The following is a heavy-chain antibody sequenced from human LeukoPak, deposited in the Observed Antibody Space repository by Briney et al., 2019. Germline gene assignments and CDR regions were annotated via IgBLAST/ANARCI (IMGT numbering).Heavy chain of an antibody. CDR1: GFTFSSYA. CDR2: ISGSGGST. V-gene: IGHV3-23*01. J-gene: IGHJ4*02. CDR3: AKDREEYYYDSSGYSDY. Sequence: GGSLRLSCAASGFTFSSYAMSWVRQAPGMGLEWVSAISGSGGSTYYADSVKGRFTISRDNSKNTLYLQMNSLRAEDTAVYYCAKDREEYYYDSSGYSDYWGQGTLVTVSS. D-gene: IGHD3-22*01.